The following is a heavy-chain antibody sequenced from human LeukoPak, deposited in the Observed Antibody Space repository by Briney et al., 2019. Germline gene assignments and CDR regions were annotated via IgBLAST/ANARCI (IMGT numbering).Heavy chain of an antibody. V-gene: IGHV4-39*01. D-gene: IGHD3-10*01. Sequence: SETLSLTCTVSGGSISSSSYFWGWIRHPPGKGLEWIGSIYYSGSTYYNPSLTRRLPISVDTSNTQFSLMLSSVTAADTAVYYCVRITSPGYWGQGTLVTVSS. CDR2: IYYSGST. CDR3: VRITSPGY. J-gene: IGHJ4*02. CDR1: GGSISSSSYF.